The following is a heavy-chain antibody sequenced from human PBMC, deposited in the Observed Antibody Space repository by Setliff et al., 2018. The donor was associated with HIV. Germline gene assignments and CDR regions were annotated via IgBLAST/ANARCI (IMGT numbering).Heavy chain of an antibody. V-gene: IGHV1-18*01. Sequence: ASVKDTCKTAGYTFSRYGFSGVRQAPGQGLEWMRWISAYNLNTNYAQKFQGRVTMTTDASASTGYYELRSLRSDDTSVYYCARAYYHDSSGYQGFDYWGQGTLVTVSS. D-gene: IGHD3-22*01. CDR2: ISAYNLNT. CDR3: ARAYYHDSSGYQGFDY. CDR1: GYTFSRYG. J-gene: IGHJ4*02.